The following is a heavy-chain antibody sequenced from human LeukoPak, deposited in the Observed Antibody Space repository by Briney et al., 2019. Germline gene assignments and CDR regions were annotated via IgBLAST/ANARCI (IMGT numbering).Heavy chain of an antibody. CDR1: GYTFTSYA. CDR2: INAGNGNT. Sequence: ASVKVSCKASGYTFTSYAMHWVRQAPGQRLEWMGWINAGNGNTKYSQKFQGRVTITRDTSASTAYMELSSLRSEDTAVCYCARGLTYYYDSSGYYYFDYWGQGTLDTVSS. D-gene: IGHD3-22*01. J-gene: IGHJ4*02. CDR3: ARGLTYYYDSSGYYYFDY. V-gene: IGHV1-3*01.